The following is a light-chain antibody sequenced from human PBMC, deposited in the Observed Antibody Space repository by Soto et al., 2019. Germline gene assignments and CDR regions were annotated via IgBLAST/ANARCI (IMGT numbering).Light chain of an antibody. Sequence: QAVVTQEPSFSLSPGRTVTLTCGLSSGSVSTSNYPSWYQQTPGQAPRTLIYSTNTRSSGVPDRFSGSILGNKAALTITGAQADDESDYCCVLYLGSAVWVFGGGTKVTVL. CDR1: SGSVSTSNY. CDR2: STN. J-gene: IGLJ3*02. V-gene: IGLV8-61*01. CDR3: VLYLGSAVWV.